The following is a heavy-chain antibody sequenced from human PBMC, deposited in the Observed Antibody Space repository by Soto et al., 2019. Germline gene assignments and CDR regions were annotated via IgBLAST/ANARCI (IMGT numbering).Heavy chain of an antibody. CDR1: GFTFSSYA. CDR2: ISHDGINK. Sequence: XGSLRLSCSASGFTFSSYAMNWVRQAPGKGLEWVALISHDGINKYYADSVRGRFTISRDSSTNTLYLQMNSLRAADTAVYYCGRCTSTSCHLGSDHWGQGTLVTVSS. D-gene: IGHD2-2*01. CDR3: GRCTSTSCHLGSDH. V-gene: IGHV3-30-3*01. J-gene: IGHJ4*02.